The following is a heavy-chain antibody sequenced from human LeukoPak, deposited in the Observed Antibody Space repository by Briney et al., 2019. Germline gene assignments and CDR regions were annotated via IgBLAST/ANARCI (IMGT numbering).Heavy chain of an antibody. V-gene: IGHV3-30*18. CDR2: ISYDGTYK. CDR1: GFTFSSYG. CDR3: AKDPHPFKKAAAYYFDY. Sequence: GRSLRLSCAASGFTFSSYGIHWVRQAPGKGLQWVAVISYDGTYKYYADSVKDRFTISRDNSKNTLYLQTNSLRADDTAVYYCAKDPHPFKKAAAYYFDYWGQGTLVTVSS. D-gene: IGHD6-13*01. J-gene: IGHJ4*02.